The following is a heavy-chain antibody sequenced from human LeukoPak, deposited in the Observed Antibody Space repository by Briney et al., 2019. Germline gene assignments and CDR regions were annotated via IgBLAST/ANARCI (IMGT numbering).Heavy chain of an antibody. V-gene: IGHV3-23*01. CDR2: ISGSGSST. D-gene: IGHD4-17*01. Sequence: GGSLRLSCAASGFTFSSYAMSWFRQAPGKGPEWVSAISGSGSSTYYADSVKGRFTISRDSSKNALYLQMNSLRAEDTAVYYCAKVGMTTVTTGPKYFDYWGQGTLVTVSS. CDR3: AKVGMTTVTTGPKYFDY. CDR1: GFTFSSYA. J-gene: IGHJ4*02.